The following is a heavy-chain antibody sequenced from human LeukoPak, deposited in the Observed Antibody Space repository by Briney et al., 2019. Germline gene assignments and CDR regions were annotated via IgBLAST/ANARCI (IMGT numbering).Heavy chain of an antibody. CDR1: GYTLTELS. CDR2: FDPEDGET. V-gene: IGHV1-24*01. D-gene: IGHD4-23*01. J-gene: IGHJ6*03. CDR3: ATDRPEHYGGNSFDYYYMDV. Sequence: ASVKVSCKVSGYTLTELSMHRVRQAPGKGLEWMGGFDPEDGETIYAQKFQGRVTMTEDTPTDTAYMELSSLRSEDTAVYYCATDRPEHYGGNSFDYYYMDVWGKGTTVTVSS.